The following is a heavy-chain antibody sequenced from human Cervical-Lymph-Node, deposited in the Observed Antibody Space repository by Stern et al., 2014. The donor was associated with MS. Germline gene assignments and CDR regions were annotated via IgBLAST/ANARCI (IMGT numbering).Heavy chain of an antibody. CDR1: GGSITRGGDY. CDR3: ARFSLFGEYYFDS. J-gene: IGHJ4*02. CDR2: IIYSGSS. V-gene: IGHV4-31*02. Sequence: QLQLQESGPGLVKPSQTLSLTCTVPGGSITRGGDYWSWVRQRPGKGLEWVGYIIYSGSSYYNPSLKSRVTISVDTSKNQFSLRLTSVTAADTAVYYCARFSLFGEYYFDSWGQGTLVTVSS. D-gene: IGHD3-10*01.